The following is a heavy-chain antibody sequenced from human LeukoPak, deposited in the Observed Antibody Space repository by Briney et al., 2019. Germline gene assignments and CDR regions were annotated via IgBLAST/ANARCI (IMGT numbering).Heavy chain of an antibody. Sequence: GGSLRLSCAASGLTFSGYLMHWIRQAPGKGLVWVSRISSDGSTTSYADPVKGRFTISRDNAKNTLYLQMNSLRAEDTAVYYCARRDYFDPWGQGTLVTVPS. CDR3: ARRDYFDP. CDR1: GLTFSGYL. V-gene: IGHV3-74*01. CDR2: ISSDGSTT. D-gene: IGHD4-11*01. J-gene: IGHJ5*02.